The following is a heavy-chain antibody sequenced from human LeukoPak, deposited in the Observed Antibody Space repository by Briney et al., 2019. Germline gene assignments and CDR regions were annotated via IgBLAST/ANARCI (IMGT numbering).Heavy chain of an antibody. CDR2: IYSGGNT. CDR1: GFTVSSNS. J-gene: IGHJ4*02. Sequence: GGSLRLSRAASGFTVSSNSMSWVRQAPGKGLEWVSVIYSGGNTFDADSVKGRFTISRDNSKNTLYLQMNSLRAEDTAVYYCARDRAGGSGFDYWGQGTLITVSS. CDR3: ARDRAGGSGFDY. D-gene: IGHD1-1*01. V-gene: IGHV3-53*01.